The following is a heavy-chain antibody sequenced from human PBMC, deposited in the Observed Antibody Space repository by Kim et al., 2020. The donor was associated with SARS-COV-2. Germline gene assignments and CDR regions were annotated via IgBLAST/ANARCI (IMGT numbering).Heavy chain of an antibody. D-gene: IGHD6-13*01. V-gene: IGHV3-21*01. Sequence: GGSLRLSCAASGFTFSSYSMNWVRQAPGKGLEWVSSISSSSSHIYYADSVKGRFTISRDNAKNSLYLQMNSLRAEDTAVYYCARYSSSYNYYYYGMDVWGQGTTVTVSS. J-gene: IGHJ6*02. CDR1: GFTFSSYS. CDR2: ISSSSSHI. CDR3: ARYSSSYNYYYYGMDV.